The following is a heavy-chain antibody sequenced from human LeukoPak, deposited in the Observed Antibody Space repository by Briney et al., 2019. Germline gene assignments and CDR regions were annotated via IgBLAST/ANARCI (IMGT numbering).Heavy chain of an antibody. CDR3: ARGITMVREPIQPPGDWFDP. Sequence: GASVKVSCKTSGYIFSAYYMHWVRQAPGQGLEWMGWINTNTGNPTYAQGFTGRFVFSLDTSVSTAYLQISSLKAEDTAVYYCARGITMVREPIQPPGDWFDPWGQGTLVTVSS. V-gene: IGHV7-4-1*02. CDR2: INTNTGNP. J-gene: IGHJ5*02. D-gene: IGHD3-10*01. CDR1: GYIFSAYY.